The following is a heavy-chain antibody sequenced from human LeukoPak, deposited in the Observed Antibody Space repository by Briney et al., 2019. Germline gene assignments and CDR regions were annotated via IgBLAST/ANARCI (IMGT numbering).Heavy chain of an antibody. J-gene: IGHJ4*02. CDR1: GFTFSSYS. V-gene: IGHV3-21*01. Sequence: GGSLRLSCAASGFTFSSYSMNWVRQAPGKGLEWVSSISSSSSYIYYADSVKGRFTISRDNAKNSLYLQMNSLRAEDTAVYYCVRASSSWYYFDHWGQGTLVTVSS. CDR3: VRASSSWYYFDH. CDR2: ISSSSSYI. D-gene: IGHD6-13*01.